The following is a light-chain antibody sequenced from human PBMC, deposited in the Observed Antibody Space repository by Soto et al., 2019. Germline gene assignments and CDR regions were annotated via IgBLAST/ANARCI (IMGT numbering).Light chain of an antibody. CDR1: QSVNNH. V-gene: IGKV3-15*01. J-gene: IGKJ2*01. Sequence: EIVMTQSPATLSVSLGERATLSCRASQSVNNHLAWYQQKPGQAPRLLIYAASTRATGIPARFSGSGSGTEFTLTNSSLQSEDFAVYYCQQYENWPPHTFGQGTKLEIK. CDR2: AAS. CDR3: QQYENWPPHT.